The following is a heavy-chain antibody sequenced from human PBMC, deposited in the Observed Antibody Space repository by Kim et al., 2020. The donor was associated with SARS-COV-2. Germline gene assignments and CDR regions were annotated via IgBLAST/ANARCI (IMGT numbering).Heavy chain of an antibody. Sequence: SETLSLTCAVSGGSISSSNWWSWVRQPPGKGLEWIGEIYHSGSTNYNPSLKSRVTISVDKSKNQFSLKLSSVTAADTAVYYCASALRDYGDYLDYWGQGTLVTVSS. D-gene: IGHD4-17*01. J-gene: IGHJ4*02. CDR2: IYHSGST. CDR1: GGSISSSNW. CDR3: ASALRDYGDYLDY. V-gene: IGHV4-4*02.